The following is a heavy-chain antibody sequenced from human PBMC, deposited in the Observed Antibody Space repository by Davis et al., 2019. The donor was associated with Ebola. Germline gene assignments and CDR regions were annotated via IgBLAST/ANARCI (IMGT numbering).Heavy chain of an antibody. CDR1: GGSISYNSDY. CDR2: VYYSGST. V-gene: IGHV4-39*07. Sequence: PSETLSLTCTVSGGSISYNSDYWGWIRQPPGKGLEWIGSVYYSGSTHYNPSLKSRLTMSVDTSKNQVSLHLSSVTAADTAVYYCARNNSGIPFDYWGQGTLVTVSP. J-gene: IGHJ4*02. D-gene: IGHD3-10*01. CDR3: ARNNSGIPFDY.